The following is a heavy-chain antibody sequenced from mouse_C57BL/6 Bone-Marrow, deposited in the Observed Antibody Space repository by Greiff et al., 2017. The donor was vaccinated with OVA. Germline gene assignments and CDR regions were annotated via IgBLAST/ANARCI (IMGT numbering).Heavy chain of an antibody. CDR1: GYTFTSYW. CDR2: IDPSDSYT. J-gene: IGHJ2*01. Sequence: VQLQQPGAELVKPGASVKLSCKASGYTFTSYWMQWVNQRPGQGLEWIGEIDPSDSYTNYNQKFKGKATLTVDTSSSTAYMQLSSLTSEDSAVYYCARIRGYWGQGTTLTGSS. CDR3: ARIRGY. V-gene: IGHV1-50*01.